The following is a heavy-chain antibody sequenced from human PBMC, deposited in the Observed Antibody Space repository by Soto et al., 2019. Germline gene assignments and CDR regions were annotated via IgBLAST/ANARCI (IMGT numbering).Heavy chain of an antibody. CDR3: ARQRQWLLLQEYYYYGMDV. CDR1: GYSFTSYW. Sequence: PGESLKISCKGSGYSFTSYWIGWVRQMPGKGLEWMGIIYPGDSDTRYSPSFQGQVTISADKSISTAYLQWSSLKASDTAMYYCARQRQWLLLQEYYYYGMDVWGQGTTVTVSS. CDR2: IYPGDSDT. J-gene: IGHJ6*02. V-gene: IGHV5-51*01. D-gene: IGHD3-22*01.